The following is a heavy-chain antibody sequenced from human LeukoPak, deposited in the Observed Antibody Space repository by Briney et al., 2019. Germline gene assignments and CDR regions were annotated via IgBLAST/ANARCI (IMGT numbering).Heavy chain of an antibody. V-gene: IGHV1-69*04. CDR1: GGTFSSYA. D-gene: IGHD1-26*01. J-gene: IGHJ4*02. Sequence: SVKVSCKASGGTFSSYAISWVRQAPGQGLEWMGRIIPILGIANYAQKFQGRVTITADKSTSTAYMELSSLRSEDTAVYYCARLRSGGSYWWGAFDYWGQGTLVTVSS. CDR3: ARLRSGGSYWWGAFDY. CDR2: IIPILGIA.